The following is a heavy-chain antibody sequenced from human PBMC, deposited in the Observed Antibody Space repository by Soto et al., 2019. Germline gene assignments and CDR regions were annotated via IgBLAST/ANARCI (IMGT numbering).Heavy chain of an antibody. CDR1: GGCFSYYY. D-gene: IGHD6-19*01. CDR3: WRGRGYSNAWDSYYSGMDV. J-gene: IGHJ6*02. CDR2: INPTGST. Sequence: KPSVTLSLTCAIYGGCFSYYYWNWIRQPSGKGLEWMGKINPTGSTNYCPSLKRRLTIAEDTSKNQFSLQLISVAAADTAVYFCWRGRGYSNAWDSYYSGMDVWGQGTTVTVSS. V-gene: IGHV4-34*01.